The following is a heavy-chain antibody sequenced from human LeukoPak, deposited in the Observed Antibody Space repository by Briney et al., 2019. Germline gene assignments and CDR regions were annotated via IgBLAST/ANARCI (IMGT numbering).Heavy chain of an antibody. D-gene: IGHD1-1*01. CDR1: GFTFSSYG. V-gene: IGHV3-33*01. CDR2: ILYDGSNK. Sequence: GRSLRLSCAASGFTFSSYGMHWVRQAPGKGLEWVAVILYDGSNKYYADSVKGRFTISRDNSKNTLYLQMNSMRAEDTAVYYCARDLFSGPTFDYWGQGTLVTVSS. J-gene: IGHJ4*02. CDR3: ARDLFSGPTFDY.